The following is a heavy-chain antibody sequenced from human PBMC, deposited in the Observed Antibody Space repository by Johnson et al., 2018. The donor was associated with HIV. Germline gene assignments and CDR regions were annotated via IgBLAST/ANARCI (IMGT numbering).Heavy chain of an antibody. J-gene: IGHJ3*01. CDR2: INWNGGRS. D-gene: IGHD1-26*01. CDR1: GFTVSSNY. CDR3: ARDSSGSLD. Sequence: VQLVESGGGLVQPGGSLRLSCAASGFTVSSNYMSWVRQAPGKGLEWVSGINWNGGRSGHVDSVKGRFTISRDNAKKSLFLQMNGLRVEDTAVYFCARDSSGSLDWGQGTMVTVS. V-gene: IGHV3-20*04.